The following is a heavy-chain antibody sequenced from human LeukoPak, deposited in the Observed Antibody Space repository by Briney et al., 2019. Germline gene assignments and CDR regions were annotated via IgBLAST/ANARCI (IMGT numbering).Heavy chain of an antibody. CDR2: IYTSGST. Sequence: KPSETLSLTCTVSGGSISSYYWSWIRQPAGKGLEWIGRIYTSGSTNYNPSLKSRVTMSVDTSKNQFSLKRSSVTAADTAVYYCARGCSSTSCYTFGSSSDAFDIWGQGTMVTVSS. CDR3: ARGCSSTSCYTFGSSSDAFDI. CDR1: GGSISSYY. J-gene: IGHJ3*02. D-gene: IGHD2-2*02. V-gene: IGHV4-4*07.